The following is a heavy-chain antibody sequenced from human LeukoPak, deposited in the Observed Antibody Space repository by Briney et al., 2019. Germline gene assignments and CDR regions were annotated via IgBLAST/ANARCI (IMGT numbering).Heavy chain of an antibody. CDR3: ARGPRDYDESIRYNWFDP. V-gene: IGHV1-8*01. J-gene: IGHJ5*02. CDR1: GYTFTNYD. CDR2: MNPKSGST. D-gene: IGHD4-17*01. Sequence: ASVKVSCKASGYTFTNYDINWVRQATGQGLEWMGWMNPKSGSTGYAQKFQGRVTMTRDTSISTAYMELSSLRSEDTAVYYCARGPRDYDESIRYNWFDPWGQGTLVTVSS.